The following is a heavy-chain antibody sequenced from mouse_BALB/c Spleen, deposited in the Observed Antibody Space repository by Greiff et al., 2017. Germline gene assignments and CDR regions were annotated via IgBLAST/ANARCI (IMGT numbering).Heavy chain of an antibody. CDR3: ARGGNYYGTSRGFAY. V-gene: IGHV1-63*02. D-gene: IGHD1-1*01. Sequence: VQLHQSGAELVRPGTSVKISCKASGYTFTNYWLGWVKQRPGHGLEWIGDIYPGGGYTNYNEKFKGKATLTADTSSSTAYMQLSSLTSEDSAVYFCARGGNYYGTSRGFAYWGQGTLVTVSA. CDR1: GYTFTNYW. J-gene: IGHJ3*01. CDR2: IYPGGGYT.